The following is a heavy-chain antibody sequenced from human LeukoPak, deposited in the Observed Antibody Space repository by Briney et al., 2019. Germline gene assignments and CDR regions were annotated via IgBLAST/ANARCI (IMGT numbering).Heavy chain of an antibody. CDR3: ASQSSGSSTRAPDF. Sequence: PGGSLSLSCVNSGVPFSGDSLNWVRQAPGKGLEWISYISASSRTKYYADSVKGRFHISRDNAKKSLYLQMDNLRGEDTALYYCASQSSGSSTRAPDFWGHGTLVTVSS. V-gene: IGHV3-48*04. CDR1: GVPFSGDS. CDR2: ISASSRTK. D-gene: IGHD1-26*01. J-gene: IGHJ4*01.